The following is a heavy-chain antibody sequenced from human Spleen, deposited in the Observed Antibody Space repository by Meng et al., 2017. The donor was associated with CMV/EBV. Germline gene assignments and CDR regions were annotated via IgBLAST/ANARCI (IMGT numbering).Heavy chain of an antibody. J-gene: IGHJ5*02. CDR1: GYTFTAYY. CDR3: ATDVGIECSSTTCYHWLDP. V-gene: IGHV1-24*01. Sequence: ASVKVSCKTSGYTFTAYYIHWVRQAPGQGLEWMGGFDPEDGKTIYAQNFQGRVTMTEDTSTDTAYMDLSSLRSEDTAVYYCATDVGIECSSTTCYHWLDPWGQGTLVTVSS. CDR2: FDPEDGKT. D-gene: IGHD2-2*01.